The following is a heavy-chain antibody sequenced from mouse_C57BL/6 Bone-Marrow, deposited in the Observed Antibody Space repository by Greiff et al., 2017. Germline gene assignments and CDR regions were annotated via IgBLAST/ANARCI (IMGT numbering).Heavy chain of an antibody. CDR1: GFAFSDAW. V-gene: IGHV6-6*01. D-gene: IGHD1-1*01. CDR2: IRNKANNHAT. J-gene: IGHJ2*01. CDR3: FTTVVATAY. Sequence: EVQLVESGGGLVQPGGSMKLSCASSGFAFSDAWMAWVRQSPEKGLELVAEIRNKANNHATYYAESGKGMFTISSDDSKSSVYLQMNSLRAEDTGIYYCFTTVVATAYWGQGTTLTVSS.